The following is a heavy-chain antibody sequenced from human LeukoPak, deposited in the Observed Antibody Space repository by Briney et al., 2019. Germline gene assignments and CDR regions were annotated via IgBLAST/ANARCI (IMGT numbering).Heavy chain of an antibody. Sequence: SETLSLTCTVSGGSIGRTGYYWGWIRQPPGKGLEWIGNIYYSGSTYYNPSLKSRVTISVDRSKNQFSLKLSSVTAADTAVYYCARGTNPGNYWYFDLWGRGTLVTVSS. J-gene: IGHJ2*01. D-gene: IGHD1-7*01. CDR2: IYYSGST. CDR3: ARGTNPGNYWYFDL. CDR1: GGSIGRTGYY. V-gene: IGHV4-39*07.